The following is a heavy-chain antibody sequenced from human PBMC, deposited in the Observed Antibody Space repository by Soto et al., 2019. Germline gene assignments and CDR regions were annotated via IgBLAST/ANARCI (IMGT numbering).Heavy chain of an antibody. CDR2: ISSGSSYI. Sequence: EVQLVESGGGLVKPGGSLRLSCAASGFTFSSYRMTWVRQAPGKGLEWVSSISSGSSYIYYADSVKGRFTISRDNAKNSLYLQMNSLRAEDTAVYYCARDGDVVVVAATDDAFDIWGQGTMVTVSS. J-gene: IGHJ3*02. V-gene: IGHV3-21*01. CDR3: ARDGDVVVVAATDDAFDI. D-gene: IGHD2-15*01. CDR1: GFTFSSYR.